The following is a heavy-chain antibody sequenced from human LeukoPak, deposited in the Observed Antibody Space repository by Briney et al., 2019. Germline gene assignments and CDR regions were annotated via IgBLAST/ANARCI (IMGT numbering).Heavy chain of an antibody. D-gene: IGHD6-19*01. V-gene: IGHV4-34*01. Sequence: PSETLSLTCAVYGGSFSGYYWSWVRQPPGKGLEWIGEINHSGSTNYNPSLKSRVTISVDTSKNQFSLKLSSVTAADTAVYYCARGRQQWLVRSYYFDYWGQGTLVTVSS. CDR3: ARGRQQWLVRSYYFDY. CDR1: GGSFSGYY. J-gene: IGHJ4*02. CDR2: INHSGST.